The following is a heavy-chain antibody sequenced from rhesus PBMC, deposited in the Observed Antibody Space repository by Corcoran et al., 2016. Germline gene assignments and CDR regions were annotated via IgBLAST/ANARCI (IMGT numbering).Heavy chain of an antibody. Sequence: QVQLQESGPAVVKPSETLSLTCAVSGGSISSSNWWSWIRQSPGKGLEWTGGILGSGGSHEYNPSLKSRVTISIDTSKNQFSLKLSSVTAAGTAVYYCARRAIAAADFDYWGQGVLVTVSS. D-gene: IGHD6-25*01. CDR3: ARRAIAAADFDY. J-gene: IGHJ4*01. CDR2: ILGSGGSH. CDR1: GGSISSSNW. V-gene: IGHV4-93*02.